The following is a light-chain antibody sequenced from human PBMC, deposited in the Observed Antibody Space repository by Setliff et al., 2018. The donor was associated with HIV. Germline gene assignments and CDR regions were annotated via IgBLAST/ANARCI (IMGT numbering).Light chain of an antibody. CDR2: TDN. Sequence: QSVLTQPPSASETPGQRVTISCSGSRSNIGSKTVNWYQQVPGTAPKLLIHTDNQRPSGVPDRFSGSKSGTSASLAISGLQSDDEADYYCATWDDSLNGRVFGGGTKVTV. J-gene: IGLJ3*02. V-gene: IGLV1-44*01. CDR3: ATWDDSLNGRV. CDR1: RSNIGSKT.